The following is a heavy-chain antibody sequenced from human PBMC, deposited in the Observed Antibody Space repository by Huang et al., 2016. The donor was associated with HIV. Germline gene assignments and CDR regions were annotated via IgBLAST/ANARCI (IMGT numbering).Heavy chain of an antibody. Sequence: QVQLQESGPGLVKPSETLSLTCTVSGGSISRYYWRWIRQPPGKGLEWIGYIHYSGSTNYNPSLKSRVTTSVDTSKNQFFLKLSSVTAADTAVYYCARGGPYSRDYYYYGMDVWGQGTTVTVSS. CDR2: IHYSGST. V-gene: IGHV4-59*01. D-gene: IGHD6-13*01. J-gene: IGHJ6*02. CDR3: ARGGPYSRDYYYYGMDV. CDR1: GGSISRYY.